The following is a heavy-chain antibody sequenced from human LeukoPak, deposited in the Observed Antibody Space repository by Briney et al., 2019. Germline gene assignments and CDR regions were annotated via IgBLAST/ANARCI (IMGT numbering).Heavy chain of an antibody. J-gene: IGHJ4*02. CDR3: AKDIATGNRLYYFDY. D-gene: IGHD1-14*01. Sequence: PGGSLRLFCAASGFTFDDYAMHWVRQAPGKGLEWVSGISWNSGSIGYADSVKGRFTISRDNAKHSLYLQMNSLRAEDTALYYCAKDIATGNRLYYFDYWGQGTLVTVSS. V-gene: IGHV3-9*01. CDR2: ISWNSGSI. CDR1: GFTFDDYA.